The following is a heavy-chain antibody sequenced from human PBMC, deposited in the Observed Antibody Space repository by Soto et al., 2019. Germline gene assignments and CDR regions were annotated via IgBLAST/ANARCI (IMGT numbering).Heavy chain of an antibody. V-gene: IGHV3-66*01. D-gene: IGHD3-16*01. CDR3: ARDPWAADY. CDR2: IYSGGST. Sequence: PGGSLRLSCAASGFTVSTKYMSWVRQAPGKGLEWVSVIYSGGSTFYADSVRGRFTISRVNSKNTVNLQMNSLRAEDTAVYYCARDPWAADYWGQGTLVTVSS. J-gene: IGHJ4*02. CDR1: GFTVSTKY.